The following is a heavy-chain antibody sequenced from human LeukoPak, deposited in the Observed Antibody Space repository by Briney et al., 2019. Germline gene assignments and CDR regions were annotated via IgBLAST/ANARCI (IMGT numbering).Heavy chain of an antibody. V-gene: IGHV5-51*01. CDR3: ARHGLSDDSVWGSYRSQPDY. Sequence: GESLKISCKGSGYSFTSYWIGWVRQMPGKGLEWMGIIYPGDSDTRYSPSFQGQVTISADKSISTAYLQWSSLKASDTAMYYCARHGLSDDSVWGSYRSQPDYWGQGTLVTVSS. D-gene: IGHD3-16*02. CDR1: GYSFTSYW. CDR2: IYPGDSDT. J-gene: IGHJ4*02.